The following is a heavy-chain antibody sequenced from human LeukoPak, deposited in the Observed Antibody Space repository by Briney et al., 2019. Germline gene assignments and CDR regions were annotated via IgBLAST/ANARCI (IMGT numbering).Heavy chain of an antibody. Sequence: GASVKVSCKASGYTFTGYYMHWVRQAPGQGLEWMGWINPNSGGTNYAQKFQGRVTMTRDTYISTAYIELSRLRSDDTAVYYCARDYYDSSGYLYHFDYWGQGTLVTVSS. J-gene: IGHJ4*02. V-gene: IGHV1-2*02. D-gene: IGHD3-22*01. CDR2: INPNSGGT. CDR1: GYTFTGYY. CDR3: ARDYYDSSGYLYHFDY.